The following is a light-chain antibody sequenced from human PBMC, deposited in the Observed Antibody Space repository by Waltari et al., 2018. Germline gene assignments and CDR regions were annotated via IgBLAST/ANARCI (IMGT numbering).Light chain of an antibody. J-gene: IGKJ1*01. V-gene: IGKV1-5*03. CDR3: QQYYSYPWT. CDR1: QSISTW. CDR2: QAS. Sequence: DIQKTQSPYTRSASVGDTGTLTGRDSQSISTWLAWYPQEPGKAPQLLISQASSFESGVSSRFSGSESGTEFTLNISSLQPDDFATYYCQQYYSYPWTFGQGTKVDIK.